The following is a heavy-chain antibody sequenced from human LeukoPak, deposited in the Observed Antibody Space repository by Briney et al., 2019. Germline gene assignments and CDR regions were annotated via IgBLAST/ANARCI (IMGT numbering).Heavy chain of an antibody. CDR1: GFTVSSYS. V-gene: IGHV3-64*01. CDR3: ARTVATDYGDYYRSDFDY. J-gene: IGHJ4*02. D-gene: IGHD4-17*01. CDR2: ISANGRST. Sequence: PGGSLRLSCAASGFTVSSYSMHWVRQAPGKGLDFVSAISANGRSTYYASSVKGRFTISRDNSKNTLYLQMNSLRAEDTAVYYCARTVATDYGDYYRSDFDYWGQGTLVTVSS.